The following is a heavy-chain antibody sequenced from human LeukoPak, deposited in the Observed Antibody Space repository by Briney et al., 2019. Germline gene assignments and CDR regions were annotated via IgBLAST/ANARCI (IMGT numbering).Heavy chain of an antibody. CDR2: YNGNP. V-gene: IGHV1-18*01. Sequence: YNGNPNYAQKLQGRVTMTTDTSTSTLYMELRSLRSDDTAVYYCARDVGEGFCSGGSCSDYWGQGTLVTVSS. D-gene: IGHD2-15*01. CDR3: ARDVGEGFCSGGSCSDY. J-gene: IGHJ4*02.